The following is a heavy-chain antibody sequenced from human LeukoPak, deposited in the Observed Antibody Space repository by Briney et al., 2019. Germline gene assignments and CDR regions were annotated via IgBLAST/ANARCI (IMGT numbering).Heavy chain of an antibody. CDR3: AAHPALYCSSTSCPVDY. CDR2: IYYSGST. J-gene: IGHJ4*02. D-gene: IGHD2-2*01. CDR1: GGSISSGSYY. Sequence: KPSQTLSLTCTVSGGSISSGSYYWSWIRQPAGKGLEWIGYIYYSGSTNYNPSLKSRVTISVDTSKNQFSLKLSSVTAADTAVYYCAAHPALYCSSTSCPVDYWGQGTLVTVSS. V-gene: IGHV4-61*09.